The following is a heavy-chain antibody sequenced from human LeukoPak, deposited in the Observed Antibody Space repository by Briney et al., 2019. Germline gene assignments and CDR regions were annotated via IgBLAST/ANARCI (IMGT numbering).Heavy chain of an antibody. CDR3: AKGLFVVSGRVDY. D-gene: IGHD3-22*01. CDR2: ISWNSGSI. V-gene: IGHV3-9*01. CDR1: GFTFDDYA. J-gene: IGHJ4*02. Sequence: PGGSLRLSCAASGFTFDDYAMHWVRQAPGKGLEWVSGISWNSGSIGYADSVKGRFTISRDNAKNSLYLQKNSLRAEDTALYYCAKGLFVVSGRVDYWGQGTLVTVSS.